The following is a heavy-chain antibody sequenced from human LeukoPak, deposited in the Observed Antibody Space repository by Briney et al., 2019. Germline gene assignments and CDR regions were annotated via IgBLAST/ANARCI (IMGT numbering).Heavy chain of an antibody. CDR1: GGSISSDY. CDR2: IYYRGST. J-gene: IGHJ4*02. V-gene: IGHV4-59*01. Sequence: SETLFLTCTVSGGSISSDYWSWIRQPPGKGLEWIGYIYYRGSTNYNPSLKSRVTISVDTSKNQFSLKLSSVTAADTAVYYCAKDNRRHYTSGPNPDSLHWGQGALVTVSS. CDR3: AKDNRRHYTSGPNPDSLH. D-gene: IGHD6-19*01.